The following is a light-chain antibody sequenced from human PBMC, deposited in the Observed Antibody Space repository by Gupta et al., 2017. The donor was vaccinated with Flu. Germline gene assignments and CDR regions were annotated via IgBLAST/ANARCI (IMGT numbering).Light chain of an antibody. CDR1: SSNIGSHT. V-gene: IGLV1-44*01. CDR3: AAWDDSLLRV. CDR2: KNN. J-gene: IGLJ3*02. Sequence: QSVLTQPPSASGTPGQGVTIPCSGSSSNIGSHTVSWYQQLPGTAPKLLIYKNNQRPSGVPDRFSGSKSGTSASLAISGLQSEDEADYYCAAWDDSLLRVFGGGTKVTVL.